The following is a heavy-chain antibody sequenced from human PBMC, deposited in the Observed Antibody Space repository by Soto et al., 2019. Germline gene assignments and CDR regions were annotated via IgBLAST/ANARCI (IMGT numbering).Heavy chain of an antibody. Sequence: EVQLVESGGGLVQPGGSLRLSCAASGFTFSSYDMHWVRQATGKGLEWVSAIGTAGDTYYPGSVKGRFTISRENAKNSLYLQMNSLRAEDTAVYYCARGIGYSYASSRWYYYYGMDVWGQGTTVTVSS. J-gene: IGHJ6*02. D-gene: IGHD5-18*01. CDR2: IGTAGDT. CDR1: GFTFSSYD. V-gene: IGHV3-13*01. CDR3: ARGIGYSYASSRWYYYYGMDV.